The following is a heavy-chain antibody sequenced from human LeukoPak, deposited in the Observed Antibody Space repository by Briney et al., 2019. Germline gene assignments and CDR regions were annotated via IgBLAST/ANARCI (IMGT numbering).Heavy chain of an antibody. J-gene: IGHJ4*02. V-gene: IGHV1-2*02. D-gene: IGHD3-10*01. CDR1: GYTFTGYY. CDR3: ARAYYASGIYSD. Sequence: ASVKVSCKASGYTFTGYYMHWVRQAPGQGLEWMGWINPNSGGINYAQKFQGRVTMTRDTSIRTAYMELSRLRSDDTAVYYCARAYYASGIYSDWGQGTLVTVSS. CDR2: INPNSGGI.